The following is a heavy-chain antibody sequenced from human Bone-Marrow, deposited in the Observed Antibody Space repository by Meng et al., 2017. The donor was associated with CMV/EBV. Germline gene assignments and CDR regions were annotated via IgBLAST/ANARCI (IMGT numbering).Heavy chain of an antibody. CDR1: GGTFSSYA. CDR2: IIPIFGTA. D-gene: IGHD6-6*01. V-gene: IGHV1-69*05. J-gene: IGHJ6*02. CDR3: AGQLIAARPGGHYYYYHGMDV. Sequence: SVKVSCKASGGTFSSYAISWVRQAPGQGLEWMGGIIPIFGTANYAQKFQGRVTITTDESTSTAYMELSSLRSEDTAVYYCAGQLIAARPGGHYYYYHGMDVWGQGTTVTGYS.